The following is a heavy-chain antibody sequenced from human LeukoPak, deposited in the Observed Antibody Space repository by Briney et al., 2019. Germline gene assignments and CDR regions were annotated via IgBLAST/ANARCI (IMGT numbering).Heavy chain of an antibody. Sequence: PGGSLRPSCTTSGFTFGKYIMTWVRQAPRNRLQLVSSIGSGADITFYPDSVKGRFRISRDASKNTVFLQISSLRVEDTAIYYCAKWGGTGTIGTIWYCPLDHWGQGTQVIVSS. CDR1: GFTFGKYI. CDR2: IGSGADIT. CDR3: AKWGGTGTIGTIWYCPLDH. D-gene: IGHD2-2*01. V-gene: IGHV3-23*01. J-gene: IGHJ4*02.